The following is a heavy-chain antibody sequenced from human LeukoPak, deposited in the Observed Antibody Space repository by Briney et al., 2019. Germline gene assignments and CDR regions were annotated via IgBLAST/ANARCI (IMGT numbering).Heavy chain of an antibody. D-gene: IGHD2-15*01. CDR3: ARGRDYCSDY. CDR2: ISSNGATT. CDR1: GFTFNRFY. Sequence: GGSLRLSCSASGFTFNRFYLHWVRQAPGKGLEFVSHISSNGATTYYADSVKGRFTISRDNSKNTLYPQMNSLRAEDTAVYYCARGRDYCSDYWGQGTLVTVSS. V-gene: IGHV3-64*04. J-gene: IGHJ4*02.